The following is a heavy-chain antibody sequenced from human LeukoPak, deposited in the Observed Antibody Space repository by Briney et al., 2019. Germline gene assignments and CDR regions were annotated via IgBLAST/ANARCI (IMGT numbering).Heavy chain of an antibody. V-gene: IGHV1-69*04. Sequence: ASVKVSCKASGGTFSSYAISWVRQAPGQGLEWMGRIIPILGIANYAQKFQGRVTITADKSTSTAYMELSSLRSEDTAVYYCAREEYYYDSSGYSYWGQGTLVTVSS. CDR2: IIPILGIA. J-gene: IGHJ4*02. CDR3: AREEYYYDSSGYSY. CDR1: GGTFSSYA. D-gene: IGHD3-22*01.